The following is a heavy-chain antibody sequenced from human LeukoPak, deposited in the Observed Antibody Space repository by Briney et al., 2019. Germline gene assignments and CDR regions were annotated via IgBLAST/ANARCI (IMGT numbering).Heavy chain of an antibody. CDR1: GFTFSGSA. CDR3: TSGPTYYYDSSGYST. D-gene: IGHD3-22*01. V-gene: IGHV3-73*01. J-gene: IGHJ5*02. Sequence: QPGGSLKLSCAASGFTFSGSAMHWVRQASGKGLEWVGRIRSKANSYATAYAASVKGRFTISRDDSKNTAYLQMNSLKTEDTAVYYCTSGPTYYYDSSGYSTWGQGTLVTVSS. CDR2: IRSKANSYAT.